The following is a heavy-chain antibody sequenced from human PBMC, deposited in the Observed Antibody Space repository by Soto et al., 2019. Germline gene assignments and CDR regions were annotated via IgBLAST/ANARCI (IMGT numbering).Heavy chain of an antibody. CDR2: IRSKTNTYAT. CDR3: TRWAVGGPPFDD. CDR1: GFTFSDSA. J-gene: IGHJ4*02. V-gene: IGHV3-73*01. Sequence: VQLVESGGGLVQPGESLKLSCATSGFTFSDSAIHWVRQASGRGLEWVGRIRSKTNTYATAYAASVKGRFTISRDDSKNTAYLQMNSLKTEDTAVYFCTRWAVGGPPFDDWGQGTLVTVSS. D-gene: IGHD2-15*01.